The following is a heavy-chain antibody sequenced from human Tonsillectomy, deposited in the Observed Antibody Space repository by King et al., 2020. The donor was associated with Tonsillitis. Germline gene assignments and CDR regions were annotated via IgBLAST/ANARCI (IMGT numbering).Heavy chain of an antibody. V-gene: IGHV3-23*04. Sequence: VQLVESGGDLVQPGGSLRLSCAASGFTFNTYAMSWVRQAPGKGLEGVSAISGSGGTTYYTESVEGRFSISRDNSKNSLFLQMNSLGAEDTAVYYCAKASLRGSGSYQAKYYYYMDVWGKGTTVTVSS. CDR1: GFTFNTYA. J-gene: IGHJ6*03. D-gene: IGHD3-10*01. CDR3: AKASLRGSGSYQAKYYYYMDV. CDR2: ISGSGGTT.